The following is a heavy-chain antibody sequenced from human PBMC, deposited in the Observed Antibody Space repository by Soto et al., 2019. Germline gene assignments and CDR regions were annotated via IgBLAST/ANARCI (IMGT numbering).Heavy chain of an antibody. Sequence: SETLSLTCSVSGASISSRDYYWGWIRQTPGKGLEWIGNIDYNGVTYYNPSLKSRVTVSKDTSKNQFSLEVASVTAADTAIYYCGRGMIGTSRHHESDYWGQGTQVNV. CDR1: GASISSRDYY. CDR3: GRGMIGTSRHHESDY. CDR2: IDYNGVT. D-gene: IGHD3-22*01. V-gene: IGHV4-39*01. J-gene: IGHJ4*02.